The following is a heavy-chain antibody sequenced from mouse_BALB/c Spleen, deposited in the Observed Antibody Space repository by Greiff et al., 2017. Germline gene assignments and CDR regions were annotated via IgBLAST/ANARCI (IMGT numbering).Heavy chain of an antibody. CDR1: GFTFSDYY. CDR3: ARGGYDYDGGYAMDY. CDR2: ISDGGSYT. V-gene: IGHV5-4*02. Sequence: EVKVVESGGGLVKPGGSLKLSCAASGFTFSDYYMYWVRQTPEKRLEWVATISDGGSYTYYPDSVKGRFTISRDNAKNNLYLQMSSLKSEDTAMYYCARGGYDYDGGYAMDYWGQGTSVTVSS. D-gene: IGHD2-4*01. J-gene: IGHJ4*01.